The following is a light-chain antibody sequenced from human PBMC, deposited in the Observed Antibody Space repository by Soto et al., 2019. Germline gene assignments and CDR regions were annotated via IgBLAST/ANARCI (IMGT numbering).Light chain of an antibody. V-gene: IGKV3-11*01. CDR1: QSVGSY. CDR3: QQRGDWPRT. Sequence: ESVLTQCPGTLSLSPGERATLSCRASQSVGSYLVWYQQKPGQAPRLLIYDASNRATGIPARFSGSGSGTDFTLTISSLEPEDFAVYYCQQRGDWPRTFGQGTKVDIK. CDR2: DAS. J-gene: IGKJ1*01.